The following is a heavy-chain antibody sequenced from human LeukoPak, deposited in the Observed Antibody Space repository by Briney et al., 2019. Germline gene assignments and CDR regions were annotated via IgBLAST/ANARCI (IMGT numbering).Heavy chain of an antibody. V-gene: IGHV3-66*02. J-gene: IGHJ3*02. CDR1: GFTVSSNY. Sequence: GGSLRLSCAASGFTVSSNYMSWVRQAPGKGLEWVSVIYAGGGTYYADSVKGRFTISGDNSQNTLYLQMNSLRPEDTAMYYCARDRCSSTSSCYHPYAFDMWGQGTMVTVSS. CDR2: IYAGGGT. D-gene: IGHD2-2*01. CDR3: ARDRCSSTSSCYHPYAFDM.